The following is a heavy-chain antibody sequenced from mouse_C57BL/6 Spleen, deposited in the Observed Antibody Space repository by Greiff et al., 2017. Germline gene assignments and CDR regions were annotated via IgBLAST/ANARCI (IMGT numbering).Heavy chain of an antibody. V-gene: IGHV1-69*01. CDR2: IDPSDSYT. Sequence: QVQLQQPGAELVMPGASVKLSCKASGYTFTSYWIHWVKQRPGQGLEWIGEIDPSDSYTNYNQKFKGKSTLTVDKSSSTAYMQLSSLTSEDSAVYYCARYGSSLDYWGQGTTLTVSS. J-gene: IGHJ2*01. CDR3: ARYGSSLDY. CDR1: GYTFTSYW. D-gene: IGHD1-1*01.